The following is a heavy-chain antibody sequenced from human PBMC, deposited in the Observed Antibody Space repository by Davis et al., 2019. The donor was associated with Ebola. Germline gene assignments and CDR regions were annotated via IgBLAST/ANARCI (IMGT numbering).Heavy chain of an antibody. Sequence: MPSETLSLTCTVSGGSISSSTYYWGWIRQSPGKGLEWIGTIYYSGSTYYNPSLKRRVTISVDTSKNQFSLKLSSVTAADTAVYYCARRLAVAGADWYFDLWGRGTLVTVSS. D-gene: IGHD6-19*01. V-gene: IGHV4-39*01. J-gene: IGHJ2*01. CDR1: GGSISSSTYY. CDR2: IYYSGST. CDR3: ARRLAVAGADWYFDL.